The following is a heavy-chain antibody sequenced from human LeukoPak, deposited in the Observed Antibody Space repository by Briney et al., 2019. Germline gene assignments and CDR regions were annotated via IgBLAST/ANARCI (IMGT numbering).Heavy chain of an antibody. Sequence: GESLKISWQGSRYSFTNYWIAWVRHMPGKGLEWMGIIYPGDSDTKYSPSFQGQIIISADKSISTVYLQWTSLKASDTAMYYCARRWEEGPQRAFDYWRQGTLVTVSS. J-gene: IGHJ4*02. CDR3: ARRWEEGPQRAFDY. D-gene: IGHD1-26*01. CDR2: IYPGDSDT. CDR1: RYSFTNYW. V-gene: IGHV5-51*01.